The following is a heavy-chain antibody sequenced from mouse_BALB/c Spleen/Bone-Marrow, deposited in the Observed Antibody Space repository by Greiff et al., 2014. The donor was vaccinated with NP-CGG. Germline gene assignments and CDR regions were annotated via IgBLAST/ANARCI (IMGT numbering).Heavy chain of an antibody. D-gene: IGHD1-2*01. Sequence: DVHLVESGGGLVKPGGPLKLSCAASGFSFSSYAVSWVRQTPEKRLEWVASISGGGNSYHSDNMKGRFTISRDNARNILYLQMSSLRSEDTAMYYCARARGVTTATPYYFDYWGQGTALTVSS. CDR2: ISGGGNS. CDR3: ARARGVTTATPYYFDY. V-gene: IGHV5-6-5*01. J-gene: IGHJ2*01. CDR1: GFSFSSYA.